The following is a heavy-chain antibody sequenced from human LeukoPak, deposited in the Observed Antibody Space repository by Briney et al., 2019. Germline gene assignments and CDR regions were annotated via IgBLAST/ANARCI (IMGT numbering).Heavy chain of an antibody. V-gene: IGHV3-30*18. Sequence: PGRSLRLSCAASGFTFSSYGMHWVRQAPGKGLEWVAVISYDGSNKYYADSVKGRFTISRDNSKNTLYLQMNSLRAEDTAVYYCAKDQESGSPDYWGQGTLVTVPS. CDR1: GFTFSSYG. CDR2: ISYDGSNK. J-gene: IGHJ4*02. CDR3: AKDQESGSPDY. D-gene: IGHD2-15*01.